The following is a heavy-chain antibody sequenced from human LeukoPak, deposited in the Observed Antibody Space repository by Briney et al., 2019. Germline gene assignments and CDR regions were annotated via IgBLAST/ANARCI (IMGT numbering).Heavy chain of an antibody. V-gene: IGHV3-30*18. J-gene: IGHJ4*02. D-gene: IGHD6-13*01. CDR1: GFIFSSYV. Sequence: GSLRLSCAASGFIFSSYVMHWVRQAPGKGLHWVAVISYGGSDKNYADSVKGRFTISRDNSKNTLYVQMNSLRGEDTAVYYCAKSYSTTWNGYFDFWGQVTLVTVSS. CDR2: ISYGGSDK. CDR3: AKSYSTTWNGYFDF.